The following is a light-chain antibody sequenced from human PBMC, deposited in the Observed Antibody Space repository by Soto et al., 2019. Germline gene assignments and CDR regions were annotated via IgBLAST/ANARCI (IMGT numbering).Light chain of an antibody. V-gene: IGKV3-20*01. CDR2: AAS. Sequence: EIVLTQSPATLSLSPGERATLSCRASQSVSSNYLAWYQQKPGQAPRLLIFAASSRNTGIPDRFSGSGSGTDFTLTIRRLEPEDFAVYHCQQYGSSPRTFGQGTKVEIK. J-gene: IGKJ1*01. CDR3: QQYGSSPRT. CDR1: QSVSSNY.